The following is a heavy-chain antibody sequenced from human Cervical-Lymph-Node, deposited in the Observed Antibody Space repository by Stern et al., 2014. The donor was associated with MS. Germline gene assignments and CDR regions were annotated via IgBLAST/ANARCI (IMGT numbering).Heavy chain of an antibody. CDR3: ARYFSATTGFRFWYFDV. Sequence: QITLRESGPALVKPTQTLTLTCAFSGFSLNSDGMCVGWIRQSPGKAPEWLALIAWDGDKYYSKSLQTRLTISKDTSKNHVVLTMTNMDPVDTATYYCARYFSATTGFRFWYFDVWGRGTLVTVSS. CDR1: GFSLNSDGMC. CDR2: IAWDGDK. J-gene: IGHJ2*01. D-gene: IGHD4-17*01. V-gene: IGHV2-70*01.